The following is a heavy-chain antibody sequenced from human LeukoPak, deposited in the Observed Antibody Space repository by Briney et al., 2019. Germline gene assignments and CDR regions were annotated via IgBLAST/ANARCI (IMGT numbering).Heavy chain of an antibody. V-gene: IGHV1-2*02. Sequence: GASVKISCKASGYTFNDYYIHWLRQAPGQGPEWMGWIDPNSGDTNYAQKFQGRVTMTRDTSISTAYTELSSLTSDDTAVYYCATRRLVAAVMAPFDYWGQGTLVTVSS. J-gene: IGHJ4*02. CDR1: GYTFNDYY. CDR3: ATRRLVAAVMAPFDY. D-gene: IGHD2-2*01. CDR2: IDPNSGDT.